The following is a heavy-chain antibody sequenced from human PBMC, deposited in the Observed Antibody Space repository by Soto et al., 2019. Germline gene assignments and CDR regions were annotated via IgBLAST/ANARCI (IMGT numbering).Heavy chain of an antibody. CDR2: ITRTGDVT. CDR3: AKGGGGDHGY. D-gene: IGHD2-21*02. Sequence: EVQLLESGGGLVQPGGSLRLSCAASGFTFSSSDMSWVRQAPGKGLEWVSSITRTGDVTHYADSVKGRFTISRDNSKTPVHWQMKNRGDGDTGVFFWAKGGGGDHGYWGQGTLVAVSS. V-gene: IGHV3-23*01. J-gene: IGHJ4*02. CDR1: GFTFSSSD.